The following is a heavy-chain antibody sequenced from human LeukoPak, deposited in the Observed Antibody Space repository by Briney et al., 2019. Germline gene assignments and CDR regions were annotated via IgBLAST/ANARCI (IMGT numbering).Heavy chain of an antibody. Sequence: SETLSLTCTVSGGSISSYYWSWIRQPPGKGLEWTGYIYYSGSTNYNPSLKSRVTISVDTSKNHFSLKLSSVTAADTAVYYCARWYYDSSGYRYFDYWGQGTLVIVSS. CDR2: IYYSGST. D-gene: IGHD3-22*01. CDR1: GGSISSYY. J-gene: IGHJ4*02. V-gene: IGHV4-59*12. CDR3: ARWYYDSSGYRYFDY.